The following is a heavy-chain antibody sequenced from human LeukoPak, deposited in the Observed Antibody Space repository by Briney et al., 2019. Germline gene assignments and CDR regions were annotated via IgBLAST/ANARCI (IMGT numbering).Heavy chain of an antibody. CDR2: IDWNDDK. V-gene: IGHV2-70*04. D-gene: IGHD1-1*01. J-gene: IGHJ4*02. CDR1: GFSLSTSEMR. CDR3: ARMGNDGSLEY. Sequence: SGPTLVNPTQTLTLTCTLSGFSLSTSEMRVSWIRQPPGEALEWLARIDWNDDKFDSTSLKTRLTISKDTSKNQVVLTMTNMDPVDTATYYCARMGNDGSLEYWGQGTLVTVSS.